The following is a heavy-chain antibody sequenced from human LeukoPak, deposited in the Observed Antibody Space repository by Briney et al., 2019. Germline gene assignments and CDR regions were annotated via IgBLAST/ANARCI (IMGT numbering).Heavy chain of an antibody. D-gene: IGHD3-16*01. Sequence: GASVTVSCKPTERTCSSCTISWVRQPPAPGHEWKGRIIPILGIANYAQKFQGRVTITADKSTSTAYMELSSLRSEDTAVYYCARSYDYVWGSHFDYWGQGTLVTVSS. CDR2: IIPILGIA. CDR1: ERTCSSCT. CDR3: ARSYDYVWGSHFDY. V-gene: IGHV1-69*02. J-gene: IGHJ4*02.